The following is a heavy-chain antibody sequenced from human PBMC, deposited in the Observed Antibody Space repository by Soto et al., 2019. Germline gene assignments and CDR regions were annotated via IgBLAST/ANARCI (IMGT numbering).Heavy chain of an antibody. CDR2: ISSSSSYI. V-gene: IGHV3-21*01. Sequence: GSLRLSCAASGFTFSSYSMNWVRQAPGKGLEWVSSISSSSSYIYYADSVKGRFTISRDNAKNSLYLQMNSLRAEDTAVYYCARDLVVDGMDVWGQGTMVTVSS. CDR3: ARDLVVDGMDV. J-gene: IGHJ6*02. D-gene: IGHD2-15*01. CDR1: GFTFSSYS.